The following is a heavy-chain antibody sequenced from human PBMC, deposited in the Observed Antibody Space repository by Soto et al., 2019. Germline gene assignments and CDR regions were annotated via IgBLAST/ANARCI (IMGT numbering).Heavy chain of an antibody. CDR2: IIPIFGTA. Sequence: ASVKVSCKASGWTFSSYAISWVRQAPGQGLEWMGGIIPIFGTANYAQKFQGRVTITADESTSTAYMELSSLRSEDTAVYYCAREEERDGYKVFDYWGQGTLVTVSS. J-gene: IGHJ4*02. CDR3: AREEERDGYKVFDY. CDR1: GWTFSSYA. D-gene: IGHD5-12*01. V-gene: IGHV1-69*13.